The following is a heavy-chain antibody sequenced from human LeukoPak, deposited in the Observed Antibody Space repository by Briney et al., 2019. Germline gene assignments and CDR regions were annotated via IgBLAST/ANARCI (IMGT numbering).Heavy chain of an antibody. CDR3: ARGSGTSFDY. CDR1: GFTFSNYD. V-gene: IGHV3-13*01. J-gene: IGHJ4*02. CDR2: IGTAGDT. Sequence: PGGSLRLSCAASGFTFSNYDMHWVRQPTGKPLGWVSAIGTAGDTCYPGSVRGRFTMSRENAKNSLYLQMNSLTAGDTAVYYCARGSGTSFDYWGQGNLVTVSS. D-gene: IGHD1-26*01.